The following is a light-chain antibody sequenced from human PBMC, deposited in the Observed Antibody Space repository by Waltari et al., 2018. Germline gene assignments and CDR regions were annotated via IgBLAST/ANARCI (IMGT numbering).Light chain of an antibody. CDR2: RNK. J-gene: IGLJ1*01. Sequence: QSVLTQPPSASGTPGQRVSMSCSGSSSNIGRSSVSWYQQVPGTAPKLLIYRNKQRPSGVPDRFSVSKAGTSASLAISGLRSEDEADYYCAAWDDSLSGRFFGSGTKVTVL. CDR1: SSNIGRSS. V-gene: IGLV1-47*01. CDR3: AAWDDSLSGRF.